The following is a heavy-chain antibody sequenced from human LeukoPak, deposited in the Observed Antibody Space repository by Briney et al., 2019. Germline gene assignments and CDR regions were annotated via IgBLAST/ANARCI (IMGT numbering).Heavy chain of an antibody. CDR2: INPNFGDT. CDR1: EYTFTDYY. J-gene: IGHJ3*02. Sequence: ASVKVSCKPSEYTFTDYYIHWVRQAPGQGLEWMGWINPNFGDTKYAQKFQGRVTLTRDSSISTAYMELGRLTSDDTAVYYCARSGTFDIWGQGTLVTVSS. V-gene: IGHV1-2*02. CDR3: ARSGTFDI.